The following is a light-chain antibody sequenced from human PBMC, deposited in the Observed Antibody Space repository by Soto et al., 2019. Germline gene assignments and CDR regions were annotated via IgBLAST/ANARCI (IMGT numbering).Light chain of an antibody. V-gene: IGKV1-27*01. Sequence: DIQMTQSPSSLSASVGDRVTITCRASQGINKYLAWYQKRPGKPPTVLIYGASTLHSGVPPRFSGSGSGTDFILTINGLQPEDVASYYCQHYGGAPWAFGQGTNVDI. CDR1: QGINKY. CDR2: GAS. CDR3: QHYGGAPWA. J-gene: IGKJ1*01.